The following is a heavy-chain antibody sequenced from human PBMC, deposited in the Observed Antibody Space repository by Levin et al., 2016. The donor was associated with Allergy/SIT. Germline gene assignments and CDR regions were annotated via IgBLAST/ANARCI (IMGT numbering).Heavy chain of an antibody. D-gene: IGHD3-10*01. CDR2: IYYSGST. V-gene: IGHV4-59*12. CDR3: ARGYSPYYGSGSYYNEPHDAFDI. Sequence: SETLSLTCTVSGGSISSYYWSWIRQPPGKGLEWIGYIYYSGSTNYNPSLKSRVTISVDTSKNQFSLKLSSVTAADTAVYYCARGYSPYYGSGSYYNEPHDAFDIWGQGTMVTVSS. CDR1: GGSISSYY. J-gene: IGHJ3*02.